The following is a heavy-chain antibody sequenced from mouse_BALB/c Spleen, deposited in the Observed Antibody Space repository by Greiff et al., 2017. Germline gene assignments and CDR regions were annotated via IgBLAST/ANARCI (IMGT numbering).Heavy chain of an antibody. CDR1: GYSFTGYY. CDR3: ARSRNLHYYFDY. V-gene: IGHV1S34*01. J-gene: IGHJ2*01. CDR2: ISCYNGAT. Sequence: LVKTGASVKISCKASGYSFTGYYMHWVKQSHGKSLEWIGYISCYNGATSYNQKFKGKATFTVDTSSSTAYMQFNSLTSEDSAVYYCARSRNLHYYFDYWGQGTTLTVSS.